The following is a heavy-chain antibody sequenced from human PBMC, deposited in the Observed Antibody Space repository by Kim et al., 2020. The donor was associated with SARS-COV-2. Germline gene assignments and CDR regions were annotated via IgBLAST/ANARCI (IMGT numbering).Heavy chain of an antibody. D-gene: IGHD2-2*01. CDR3: ASFAYCSSTSCYFDY. J-gene: IGHJ4*02. Sequence: SETLSLTCAVYGGSFSGYYWSWIRQPPGKGLEWIGEINHSGSTNYNPSLKSRVTISVDTSKNQFSLKLSSVTAADTAVYYCASFAYCSSTSCYFDYWGQGTLVTVSS. CDR2: INHSGST. CDR1: GGSFSGYY. V-gene: IGHV4-34*01.